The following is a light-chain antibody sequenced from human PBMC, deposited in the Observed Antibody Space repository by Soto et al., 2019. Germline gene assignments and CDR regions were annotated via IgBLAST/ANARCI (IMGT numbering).Light chain of an antibody. Sequence: DIQMTQSPSTLSASVGDTVTITCRASQSISNWLAWYQQKPGQAPKLLIHKASTLESGVPSRFSGRGSGTEFTLTISSLHPDDFATFYCHQYERFPYTFGQGTKLEIK. CDR2: KAS. CDR3: HQYERFPYT. CDR1: QSISNW. V-gene: IGKV1-5*03. J-gene: IGKJ2*01.